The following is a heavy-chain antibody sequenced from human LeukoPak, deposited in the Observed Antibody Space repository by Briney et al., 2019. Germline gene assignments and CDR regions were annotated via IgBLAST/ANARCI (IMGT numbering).Heavy chain of an antibody. D-gene: IGHD2-2*02. CDR2: IKQDGSEK. V-gene: IGHV3-7*01. CDR1: GFIFSSYW. Sequence: GGSLRLSRAASGFIFSSYWMSWVRQAPGKGLEWVANIKQDGSEKYYVDSVKGRFTISRDNAKNSLYLQMNSLRAEDTAVYYCARLRGNIVVVPAAIRGGKTYYYYYMDVWGKGTTVTVSS. J-gene: IGHJ6*03. CDR3: ARLRGNIVVVPAAIRGGKTYYYYYMDV.